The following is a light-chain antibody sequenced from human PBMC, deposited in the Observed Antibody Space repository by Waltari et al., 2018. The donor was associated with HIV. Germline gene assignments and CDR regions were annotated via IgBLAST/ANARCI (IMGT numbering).Light chain of an antibody. CDR2: EVS. V-gene: IGLV2-14*01. CDR1: SSDVGGYNY. CDR3: SSYTSTSTGV. Sequence: QSALTQPASASGSPGQSITSSCTGTSSDVGGYNYVSWYQPHPGKAPKFMIYEVSNRPSGVSKRFSGSKSGNTASLTISGLQAEDEADYYCSSYTSTSTGVFGTGTKVTVL. J-gene: IGLJ1*01.